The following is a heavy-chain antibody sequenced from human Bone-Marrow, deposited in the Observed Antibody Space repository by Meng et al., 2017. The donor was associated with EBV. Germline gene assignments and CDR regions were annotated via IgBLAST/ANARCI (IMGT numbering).Heavy chain of an antibody. V-gene: IGHV1-69*01. CDR2: IIPMFGTA. D-gene: IGHD3-10*01. Sequence: VESGAKVKKPGAWVKVSCKASGGTFSSYAISWVRQAPGQGLEWMGGIIPMFGTANYAQKFQGRVTITADESTSTASMELSSLRSEDTAVYYCARGGTYYYGSGSYREYFQHWGQGTLVTVSS. J-gene: IGHJ1*01. CDR1: GGTFSSYA. CDR3: ARGGTYYYGSGSYREYFQH.